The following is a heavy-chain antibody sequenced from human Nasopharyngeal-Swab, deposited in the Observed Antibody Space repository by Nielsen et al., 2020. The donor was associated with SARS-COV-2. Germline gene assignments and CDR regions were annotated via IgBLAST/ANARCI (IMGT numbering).Heavy chain of an antibody. CDR2: ISTTGSSK. J-gene: IGHJ4*02. Sequence: GGSLRLSCAASGFTFSDYCMSWFRQAPVKGLEWVSHISTTGSSKYYADSLKGRFTISRDNDKNSLYLQMNSLRADDTAVYYCASGGYDFWSDYPSDYWGLGTLVTVSS. CDR3: ASGGYDFWSDYPSDY. CDR1: GFTFSDYC. D-gene: IGHD3-3*01. V-gene: IGHV3-11*04.